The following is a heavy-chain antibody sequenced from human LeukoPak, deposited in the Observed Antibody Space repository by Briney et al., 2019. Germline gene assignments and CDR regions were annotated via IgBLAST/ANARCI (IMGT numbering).Heavy chain of an antibody. Sequence: SETLSLTCTVSGGSISSSSYYWGWIRQPPGKGLEWIGSIYYSGSTYYNPSLKSRVTISVDTSKNQFSLKLSSVTAADTAVYYCARCVVGAFDIWGQGTMVTVSS. CDR2: IYYSGST. CDR3: ARCVVGAFDI. V-gene: IGHV4-39*01. CDR1: GGSISSSSYY. J-gene: IGHJ3*02. D-gene: IGHD1-26*01.